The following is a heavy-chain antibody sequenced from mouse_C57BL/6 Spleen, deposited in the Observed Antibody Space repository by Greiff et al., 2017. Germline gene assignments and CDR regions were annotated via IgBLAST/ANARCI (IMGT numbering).Heavy chain of an antibody. CDR3: ARHRDFDY. CDR2: ISSGGSYT. CDR1: GFTFSSYG. J-gene: IGHJ2*01. Sequence: VQLQESGGDLVKPGGSLKLSCAASGFTFSSYGMSWVRQTPDKRLEWVATISSGGSYTYYPDSVKGRFTISRDNAKNTLYLQLSRLKSDDTAVYYCARHRDFDYWGQGTTLTVSS. V-gene: IGHV5-6*01.